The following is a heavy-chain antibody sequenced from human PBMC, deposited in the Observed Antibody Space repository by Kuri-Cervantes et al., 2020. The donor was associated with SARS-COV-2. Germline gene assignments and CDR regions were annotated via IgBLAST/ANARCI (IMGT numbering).Heavy chain of an antibody. D-gene: IGHD3-22*01. J-gene: IGHJ4*02. CDR3: ARDPFYYDSSGYYAPPYYFDY. V-gene: IGHV3-11*04. Sequence: GESLKISCTASGFIFSDYYMTWIRQAPGKGLEWVSNIGPSGTTKYYADSVKGRFTISRDNAKNSLYLQMNSLRAEDTAVYYCARDPFYYDSSGYYAPPYYFDYWGQGTLVTVSS. CDR1: GFIFSDYY. CDR2: IGPSGTTK.